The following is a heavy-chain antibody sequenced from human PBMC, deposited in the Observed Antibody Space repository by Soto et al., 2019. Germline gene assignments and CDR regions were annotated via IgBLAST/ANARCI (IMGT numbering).Heavy chain of an antibody. V-gene: IGHV3-15*07. CDR1: GFTFNNAW. D-gene: IGHD4-4*01. Sequence: EVQLVESGGGLVKPGGSLRLSCAASGFTFNNAWMNWVRQAPGKRLEWVGRIRSTADGGTIDYAAPVKDRFTISRDDSKNTLHLQMNSLKTEDTAVYYCTTEPDYSNYFDYWGQGTLVTVSS. J-gene: IGHJ4*02. CDR2: IRSTADGGTI. CDR3: TTEPDYSNYFDY.